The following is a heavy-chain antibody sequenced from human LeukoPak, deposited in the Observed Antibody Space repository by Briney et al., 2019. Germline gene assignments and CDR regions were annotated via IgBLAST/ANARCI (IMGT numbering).Heavy chain of an antibody. CDR3: TRESGSYHGNDY. CDR1: GYTFTGYY. CDR2: INPNSGGT. J-gene: IGHJ4*02. V-gene: IGHV1-2*02. Sequence: ASVKVSCKASGYTFTGYYIHWVRQAPGQGLEWMGWINPNSGGTNYAQKFQGRVTMTGDTSISTAYMELSSLRSDDTAVYYCTRESGSYHGNDYWGQGTLVTVSS. D-gene: IGHD1-26*01.